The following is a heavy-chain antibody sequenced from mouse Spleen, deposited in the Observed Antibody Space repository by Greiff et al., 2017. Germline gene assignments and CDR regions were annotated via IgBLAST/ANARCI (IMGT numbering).Heavy chain of an antibody. CDR3: ARGGYGNYDAY. CDR1: GYTFTSYG. D-gene: IGHD2-10*02. CDR2: IYPRSGNT. Sequence: QVQLKESGAELARPGASVKLSCKASGYTFTSYGISWVKQRTGQGLEWIGEIYPRSGNTYYNEKFKGKATLTADKSSSTAYMELRSLTSEDSAVYFCARGGYGNYDAYWGQGTLVTVSA. V-gene: IGHV1-81*01. J-gene: IGHJ3*01.